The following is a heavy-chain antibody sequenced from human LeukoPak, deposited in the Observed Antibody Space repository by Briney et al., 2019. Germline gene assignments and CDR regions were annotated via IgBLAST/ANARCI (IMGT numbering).Heavy chain of an antibody. CDR2: IYYSGST. CDR1: GGSISSYY. CDR3: ARVPEAAAGTGYFDY. Sequence: SETLSLTCTVSGGSISSYYWIWIRQPPGKGLEEVGYIYYSGSTNYNPSLKSRVTISVDTSKNQFSLKLSSVTAADTAVYYCARVPEAAAGTGYFDYWGQGTLVTVSS. V-gene: IGHV4-59*01. D-gene: IGHD6-13*01. J-gene: IGHJ4*02.